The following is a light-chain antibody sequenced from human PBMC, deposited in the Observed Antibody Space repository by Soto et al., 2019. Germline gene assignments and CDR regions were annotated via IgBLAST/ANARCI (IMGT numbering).Light chain of an antibody. CDR2: DNY. J-gene: IGLJ2*01. V-gene: IGLV1-51*01. Sequence: QPVLTQPPSVSAASGQKVTISCSGSGSSIGSNYVSWYQQLPGTAPKLLVYDNYERPSGIPDRFSGSKSGTSATLGITGLQTGDEADYYCGTWDDSLSAVVFGGGTKLTVL. CDR3: GTWDDSLSAVV. CDR1: GSSIGSNY.